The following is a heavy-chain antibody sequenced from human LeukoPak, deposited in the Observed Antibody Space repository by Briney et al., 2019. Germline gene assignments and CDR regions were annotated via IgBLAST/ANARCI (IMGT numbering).Heavy chain of an antibody. D-gene: IGHD1-26*01. CDR3: ARVRGGSYSEDAFDI. Sequence: GGSLRLSCAASGFTFSSFGMSWVRQAPGKGLEWVANIKQDGSEKYYVDSVKGRFTISRDNAKNSLYLQMNSLRAEDTAVYYCARVRGGSYSEDAFDIWGQGTMVTVSS. V-gene: IGHV3-7*01. CDR2: IKQDGSEK. J-gene: IGHJ3*02. CDR1: GFTFSSFG.